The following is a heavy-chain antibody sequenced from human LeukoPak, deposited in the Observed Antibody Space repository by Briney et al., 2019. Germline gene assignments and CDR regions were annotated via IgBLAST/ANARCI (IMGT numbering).Heavy chain of an antibody. D-gene: IGHD1-26*01. CDR2: IYHSGST. V-gene: IGHV4-38-2*02. Sequence: SETLSLTCTVSGYSVSSGYYWGWIRQPPGKGLEWIGSIYHSGSTYYNPSLKSRVTISVDTSKNQFSLKLSSVTAADTAVYYCARDSFTGVGATSSDFDYWGQGTLVTVSS. CDR3: ARDSFTGVGATSSDFDY. CDR1: GYSVSSGYY. J-gene: IGHJ4*02.